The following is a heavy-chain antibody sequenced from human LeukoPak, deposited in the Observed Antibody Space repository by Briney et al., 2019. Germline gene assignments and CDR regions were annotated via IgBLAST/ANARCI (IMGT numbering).Heavy chain of an antibody. J-gene: IGHJ4*02. Sequence: GGSLRLSCAASGFTFSSYAMSWVRQAPGKGLEWVSAISGSGGSTYYADSVKGRFTISRDNSRNTLYLQMNSLRAEDTAVYYCAKDRVGATIGAFDYWGRGTLVTVSS. V-gene: IGHV3-23*01. CDR2: ISGSGGST. CDR3: AKDRVGATIGAFDY. D-gene: IGHD1-26*01. CDR1: GFTFSSYA.